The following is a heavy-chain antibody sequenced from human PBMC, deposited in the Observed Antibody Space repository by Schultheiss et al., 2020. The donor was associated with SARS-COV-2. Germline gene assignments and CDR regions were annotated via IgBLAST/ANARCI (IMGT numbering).Heavy chain of an antibody. CDR2: IWFDGNKK. CDR3: VRDRGSQLGY. V-gene: IGHV3-33*01. J-gene: IGHJ4*02. CDR1: GFTFSSFG. D-gene: IGHD3-10*01. Sequence: GESLKISCAASGFTFSSFGMHWVRQAPGKGLEWVAFIWFDGNKKYYANFVGGRFTISRDNSKNTLYLHMNSLRAEDAAVYYCVRDRGSQLGYWGQGTLVTVSS.